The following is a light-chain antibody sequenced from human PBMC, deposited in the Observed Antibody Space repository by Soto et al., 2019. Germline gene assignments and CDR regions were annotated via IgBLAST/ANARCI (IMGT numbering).Light chain of an antibody. CDR2: WAS. V-gene: IGKV4-1*01. CDR3: QQYYSTPLT. J-gene: IGKJ4*01. CDR1: QSVLYSSNNKNY. Sequence: DIVMTHSPDSLAVSLGERATINCKSSQSVLYSSNNKNYLAWYQQKPGQPPKLRIYWASTRESGVPDRFSGSGSGTDFTLTISSLQAEDVAVYYCQQYYSTPLTFGGGTKVDI.